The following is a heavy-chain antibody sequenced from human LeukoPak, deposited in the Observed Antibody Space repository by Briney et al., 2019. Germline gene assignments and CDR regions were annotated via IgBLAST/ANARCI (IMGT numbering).Heavy chain of an antibody. CDR2: INWNGGST. CDR1: GFTFDNYG. D-gene: IGHD3-22*01. CDR3: ARIDTYYYDSSGYYSAFDI. J-gene: IGHJ3*02. V-gene: IGHV3-20*04. Sequence: GGSLRLSCAASGFTFDNYGMSWVRQAPGKGLEWVSGINWNGGSTGYADSVKGRFTISRDNAKNSMYLQMNSLRAEDTALYYCARIDTYYYDSSGYYSAFDIWGQGTIVTVSS.